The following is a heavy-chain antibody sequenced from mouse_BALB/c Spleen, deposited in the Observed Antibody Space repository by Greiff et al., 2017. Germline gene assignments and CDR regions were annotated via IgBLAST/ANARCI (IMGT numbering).Heavy chain of an antibody. V-gene: IGHV5-6*01. CDR3: ARTHLYYDYDVGFAY. J-gene: IGHJ3*01. Sequence: EVMLVESGGDLVKPGGSLKLSCAASGFTFSSYGMSWVRQTPDKRLEWVATISSGGSYTYYPDSVKGRFTISRDNAKNTLYLQMSSLKSEDTAMYYCARTHLYYDYDVGFAYWGQGTLVTVSA. D-gene: IGHD2-4*01. CDR2: ISSGGSYT. CDR1: GFTFSSYG.